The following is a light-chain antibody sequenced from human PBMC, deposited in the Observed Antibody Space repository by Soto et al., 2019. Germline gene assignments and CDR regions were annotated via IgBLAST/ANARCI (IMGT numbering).Light chain of an antibody. CDR1: QSVATY. J-gene: IGKJ1*01. CDR2: DAS. Sequence: EIVLTQFPATLSLSPGARATLSCRASQSVATYLAWYQHKPGQAPRLIIYDASERASGIPARFSGSGSGTDFTLTISSIEPEDFAVYYGQQRTSWPPWTFGQGTKVDIK. V-gene: IGKV3-11*01. CDR3: QQRTSWPPWT.